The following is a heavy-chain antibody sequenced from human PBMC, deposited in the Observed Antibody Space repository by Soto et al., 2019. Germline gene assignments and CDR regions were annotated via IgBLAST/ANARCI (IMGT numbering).Heavy chain of an antibody. V-gene: IGHV2-5*02. D-gene: IGHD2-21*01. Sequence: SGPPLVNPTHTRSFPCTFSGVSVSTRAVGVGGIRQPPSKALEWLSLDNWDDDKRYTLSLNSRLTITKDTSKNQIVLTMTYMYSVDTATYYCSHMIEGAFFDHWGQGTLVTVSS. CDR3: SHMIEGAFFDH. CDR1: GVSVSTRAVG. J-gene: IGHJ4*02. CDR2: DNWDDDK.